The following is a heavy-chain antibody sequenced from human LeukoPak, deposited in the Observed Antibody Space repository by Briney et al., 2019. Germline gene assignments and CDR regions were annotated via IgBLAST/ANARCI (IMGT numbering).Heavy chain of an antibody. J-gene: IGHJ4*02. V-gene: IGHV4-34*01. CDR2: INHSGST. CDR1: GGSFSGYY. D-gene: IGHD3-10*01. Sequence: RPSETLSLTCAVYGGSFSGYYWSWIRQPPGKGLEWIGEINHSGSTNYNPSLKSRVTISVDTSKNQFSLKLSSVTAADTAVYYCARGTMVRGVIKPLDYWGQGTLVTVSS. CDR3: ARGTMVRGVIKPLDY.